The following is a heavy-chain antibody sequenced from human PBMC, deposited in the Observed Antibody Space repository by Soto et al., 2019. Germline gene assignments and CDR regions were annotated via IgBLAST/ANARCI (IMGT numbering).Heavy chain of an antibody. CDR1: GGSITSYY. J-gene: IGHJ6*02. D-gene: IGHD3-16*01. CDR2: IYYSGAT. CDR3: ARAMGDWGTYYYYYGLDV. Sequence: SETLSLTCAVSGGSITSYYWSWIRQPPGKGLEWIASIYYSGATNYNPSLKSRVTMSADTSKNKFSLNLSSVSAADTAIYYCARAMGDWGTYYYYYGLDVWGQGTTVTVSS. V-gene: IGHV4-59*01.